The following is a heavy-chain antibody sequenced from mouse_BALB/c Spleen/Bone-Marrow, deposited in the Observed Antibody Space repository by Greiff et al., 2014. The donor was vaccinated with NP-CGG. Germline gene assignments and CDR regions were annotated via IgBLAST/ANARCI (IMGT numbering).Heavy chain of an antibody. CDR2: IWAGGST. CDR3: ATHDGYYISFAY. V-gene: IGHV2-9*02. D-gene: IGHD2-3*01. Sequence: VQLQQSGPGLVAPSQSLSITCTVSGFSLTSHGVHWVRQPPGKGLEWLGVIWAGGSTNYNSALMSRLSISKDNSKNQVFSKMNSLQTDDTAIYYCATHDGYYISFAYWGQGTLVTVSA. CDR1: GFSLTSHG. J-gene: IGHJ3*01.